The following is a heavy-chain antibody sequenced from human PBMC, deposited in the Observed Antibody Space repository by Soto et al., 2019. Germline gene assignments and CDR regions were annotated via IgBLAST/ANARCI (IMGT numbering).Heavy chain of an antibody. V-gene: IGHV3-33*01. D-gene: IGHD3-3*01. Sequence: PGGSLRLSCVASGFTFSRYGMHWVRQAPGKGLEWVAVIWNDGSKQVYDDSVKGRFTISRDNSKNTLYLEMDSLRDEDTSVYYCARDAEYEANAIDIWGQGTLVTVSS. CDR2: IWNDGSKQ. J-gene: IGHJ4*02. CDR3: ARDAEYEANAIDI. CDR1: GFTFSRYG.